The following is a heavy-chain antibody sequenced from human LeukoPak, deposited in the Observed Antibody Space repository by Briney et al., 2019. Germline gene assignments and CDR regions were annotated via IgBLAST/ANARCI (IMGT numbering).Heavy chain of an antibody. V-gene: IGHV4-39*01. CDR1: GGSIISSSHY. CDR3: AREEASAADY. Sequence: SETLSLTCTVSGGSIISSSHYWAWIRQPPGKGLEWIGSIYYNGGTFYSPSLKSRASISVDTSKNQFSLKLSPVTAADTSVYFCAREEASAADYWGQGTLVTVSS. CDR2: IYYNGGT. J-gene: IGHJ4*02. D-gene: IGHD6-13*01.